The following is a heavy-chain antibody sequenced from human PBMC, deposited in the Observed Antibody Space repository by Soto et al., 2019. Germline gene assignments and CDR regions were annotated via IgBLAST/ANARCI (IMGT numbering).Heavy chain of an antibody. Sequence: EGQLLESGGGLVQPGASLRLSCAASGFTFSSYAMSWVRQAPGKGLEWVSVISGSDDSTYYADSVKGRFTISRDNSKNTLYLQMNSLRAEDTAVYYCAKRSSSSTFDYWGQGTLVTVSS. CDR1: GFTFSSYA. J-gene: IGHJ4*02. D-gene: IGHD6-6*01. V-gene: IGHV3-23*01. CDR3: AKRSSSSTFDY. CDR2: ISGSDDST.